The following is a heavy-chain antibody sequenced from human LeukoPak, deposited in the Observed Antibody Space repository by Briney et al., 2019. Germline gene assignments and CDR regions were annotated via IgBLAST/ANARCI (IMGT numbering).Heavy chain of an antibody. J-gene: IGHJ4*02. D-gene: IGHD4-11*01. Sequence: GGSLRLSCAASGFTFSSYAMHWVRQAPGKGLEWVAVMSYDGSNKYYADSVKGRFTISRDNSKNTLYLQMNSLRAEDTAVYYCARDGYDYSLFYIDYWGQGTLVTVSS. CDR2: MSYDGSNK. CDR3: ARDGYDYSLFYIDY. CDR1: GFTFSSYA. V-gene: IGHV3-30-3*01.